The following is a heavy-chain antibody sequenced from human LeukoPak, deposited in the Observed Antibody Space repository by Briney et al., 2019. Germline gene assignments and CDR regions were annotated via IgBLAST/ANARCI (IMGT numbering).Heavy chain of an antibody. CDR3: AREPGNDAFDI. CDR1: GGTFSNYA. Sequence: SVKVSCKASGGTFSNYAVSWVRQAPGQGLEWMGRIIPIFGTTNYAQKFQARVTITTDESMTTAYMELSSLTSEDTAVYYCAREPGNDAFDIWGQGTMVTVSS. J-gene: IGHJ3*02. V-gene: IGHV1-69*05. CDR2: IIPIFGTT. D-gene: IGHD1-26*01.